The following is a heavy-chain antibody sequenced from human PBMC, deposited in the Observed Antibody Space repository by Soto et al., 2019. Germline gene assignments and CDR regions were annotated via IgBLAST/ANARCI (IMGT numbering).Heavy chain of an antibody. J-gene: IGHJ4*02. D-gene: IGHD6-19*01. CDR3: ARDTYSSGWTSLGY. Sequence: ASVKVSCKASGGALSSYAISWVRQAPGQGLEWMGGIIPNNGNTNYAQKFQGRVTMTADTSTSTAYMELRSLRSDDTAVYYCARDTYSSGWTSLGYWGQGTLVTVSS. V-gene: IGHV1-69*10. CDR2: IIPNNGNT. CDR1: GGALSSYA.